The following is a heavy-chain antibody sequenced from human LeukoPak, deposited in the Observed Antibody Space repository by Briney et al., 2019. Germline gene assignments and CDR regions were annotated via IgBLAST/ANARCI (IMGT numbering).Heavy chain of an antibody. J-gene: IGHJ6*03. Sequence: ASETLSLTCTVSGGSISSSSYYWGWIRQPPGKGLEWIGSIYYSGSTYYNPSLKSRVTISVDTSKNQFSLKLSSVTAADTAVYYCASLGSGGVIRKSNYYYYYMDVWGKGTTVTVSS. CDR3: ASLGSGGVIRKSNYYYYYMDV. V-gene: IGHV4-39*07. D-gene: IGHD3-16*02. CDR2: IYYSGST. CDR1: GGSISSSSYY.